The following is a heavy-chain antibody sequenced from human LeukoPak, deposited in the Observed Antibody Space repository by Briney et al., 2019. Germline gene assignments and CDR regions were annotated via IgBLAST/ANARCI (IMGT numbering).Heavy chain of an antibody. CDR2: IIPIFGTA. CDR3: ASELRAGYYYYYMDV. CDR1: GGTFSSYA. J-gene: IGHJ6*03. Sequence: ASVKVSCKASGGTFSSYAISWVRQAPGQGLEWMGGIIPIFGTANYAQKFQGRVTITADESTSTAYMELSSLRSEDTAVYYCASELRAGYYYYYMDVWGKGTTVTISS. V-gene: IGHV1-69*13.